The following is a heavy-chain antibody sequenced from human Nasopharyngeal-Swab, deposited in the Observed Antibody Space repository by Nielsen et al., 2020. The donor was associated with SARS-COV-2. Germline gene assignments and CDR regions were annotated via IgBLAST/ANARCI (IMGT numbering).Heavy chain of an antibody. V-gene: IGHV3-49*04. CDR2: IRSKAYGGTT. CDR3: TRDDFWSGYYLL. J-gene: IGHJ4*02. CDR1: GFTFGDYA. D-gene: IGHD3-3*01. Sequence: GESLKISCTASGFTFGDYAMSWVRQAPGKGLEWVGFIRSKAYGGTTEYAASVKGRFTISRDDSKSIVYLQMNSLKTEDTAVYYCTRDDFWSGYYLLWGQGTLVTVSS.